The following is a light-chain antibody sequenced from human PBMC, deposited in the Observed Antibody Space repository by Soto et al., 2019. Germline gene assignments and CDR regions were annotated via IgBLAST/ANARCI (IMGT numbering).Light chain of an antibody. J-gene: IGKJ2*01. CDR2: DVS. CDR1: QSVSSF. V-gene: IGKV3-11*01. CDR3: QQRTDGPPVYT. Sequence: EIVLTQSPVTLSLSPGDRATLSCRPSQSVSSFLAWYQQKPGKPPRLLIYDVSNRAAGIPARFSGSVSGTDFILTLSSLEPEDFAVYYCQQRTDGPPVYTFGQGTKLAIK.